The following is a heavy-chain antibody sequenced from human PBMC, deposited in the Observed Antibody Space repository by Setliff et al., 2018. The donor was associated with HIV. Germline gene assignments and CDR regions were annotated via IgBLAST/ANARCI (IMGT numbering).Heavy chain of an antibody. V-gene: IGHV1-24*01. J-gene: IGHJ3*02. CDR3: ATVSHANVAAHDAFDI. CDR2: FDPEDGNT. Sequence: ASVKVSCTVSGYTLTELSRHWVRQAPGKGLEWMGGFDPEDGNTIYAQKFQGRVTMTADTSTDTAYMELSSLRSEDTAVYYCATVSHANVAAHDAFDIWGQGTMVTVSS. D-gene: IGHD6-19*01. CDR1: GYTLTELS.